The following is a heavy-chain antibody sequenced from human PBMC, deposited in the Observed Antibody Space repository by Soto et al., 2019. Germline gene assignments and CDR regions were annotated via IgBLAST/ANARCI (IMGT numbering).Heavy chain of an antibody. CDR2: IIPIFGAQ. Sequence: QVPLVQSGAEVKKPGSSVKVSCRASGGTFSSHAITWVRPAPGQGLEWMGGIIPIFGAQNYAQKFQGRLTMTAAASTTTVFMELTSLTSDDTAVYYCATPKASTGSAAIGYCHYGTDIWGEETKVTVSS. V-gene: IGHV1-69*01. CDR3: ATPKASTGSAAIGYCHYGTDI. J-gene: IGHJ6*04. CDR1: GGTFSSHA. D-gene: IGHD2-2*03.